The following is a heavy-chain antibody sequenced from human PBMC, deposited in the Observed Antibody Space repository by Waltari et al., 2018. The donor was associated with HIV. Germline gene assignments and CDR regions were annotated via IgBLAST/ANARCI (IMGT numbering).Heavy chain of an antibody. J-gene: IGHJ4*02. CDR3: ARNSVATRYFDY. V-gene: IGHV1-8*01. CDR1: GYTFTTYD. D-gene: IGHD5-12*01. Sequence: VQLVQSGAEVKKPGASVKVSCKASGYTFTTYDIHWVLQATGQGLEWMGWMNPNSGNTAYAQNFQGRVTMTRNTSISTAYMELSSLRSEDTAVYYCARNSVATRYFDYWGQGTPVTVSS. CDR2: MNPNSGNT.